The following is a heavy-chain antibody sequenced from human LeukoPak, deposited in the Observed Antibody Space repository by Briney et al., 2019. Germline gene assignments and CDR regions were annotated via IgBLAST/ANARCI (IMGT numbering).Heavy chain of an antibody. D-gene: IGHD3-3*01. J-gene: IGHJ4*02. CDR1: GGPISSGGYY. CDR2: IYYSGTT. CDR3: ARDSETGQHGYYFDY. V-gene: IGHV4-31*03. Sequence: PSQTLSLTCTVSGGPISSGGYYWSWVRQHPGKGLEWIGYIYYSGTTYYNLSLKSRVTISLGTSKNQFSLKLSSVTAADTAVYYCARDSETGQHGYYFDYWGQGTLVTVSS.